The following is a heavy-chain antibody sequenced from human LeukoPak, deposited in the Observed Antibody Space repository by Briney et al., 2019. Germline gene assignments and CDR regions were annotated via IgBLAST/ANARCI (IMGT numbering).Heavy chain of an antibody. CDR3: VPRSNGMDV. V-gene: IGHV3-48*03. J-gene: IGHJ6*02. CDR2: ISSSGSTI. Sequence: GGSLRLSCAASGFTFSSYEMNWVRQAPGKGLEWVSYISSSGSTIYYADSVKGRFTTSRDKSKNTLYLQMYSLRAEDTAVYYCVPRSNGMDVWGQGTTVTVSS. D-gene: IGHD3-10*01. CDR1: GFTFSSYE.